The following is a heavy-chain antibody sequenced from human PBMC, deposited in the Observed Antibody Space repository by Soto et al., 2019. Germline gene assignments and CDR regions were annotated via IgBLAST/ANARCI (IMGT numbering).Heavy chain of an antibody. D-gene: IGHD3-3*01. J-gene: IGHJ6*03. CDR1: GDSMTRGSYY. CDR3: ARRLDFGNFYFTAPMDV. V-gene: IGHV4-39*02. CDR2: FDYTGSS. Sequence: QLQLQESGPGLVKPSETLSLTCVVSGDSMTRGSYYWARFRQPPRKGLEWIGSFDYTGSSNYNPSLKSRVTVSADPSNNHFSLRLTSVTAADTAVYYCARRLDFGNFYFTAPMDVWGKGTTVAVSS.